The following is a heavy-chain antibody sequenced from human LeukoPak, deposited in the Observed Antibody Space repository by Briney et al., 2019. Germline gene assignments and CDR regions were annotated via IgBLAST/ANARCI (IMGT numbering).Heavy chain of an antibody. CDR3: ARVGGYCSSTSCYGGNDY. D-gene: IGHD2-2*01. CDR1: GGTFSSYA. V-gene: IGHV1-69*04. Sequence: SVKVSCKASGGTFSSYAISWVRQAPGQGLEWMGRIIPILGIANYAQKFQGRVTITADKSTSTAYMELSSLRSEDTAVYYCARVGGYCSSTSCYGGNDYWGQGTLVTVSS. J-gene: IGHJ4*02. CDR2: IIPILGIA.